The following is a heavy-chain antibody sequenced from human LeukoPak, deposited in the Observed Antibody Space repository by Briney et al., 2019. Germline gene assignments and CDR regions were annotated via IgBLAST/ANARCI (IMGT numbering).Heavy chain of an antibody. CDR2: INPSGGST. CDR1: GYTFTGYY. J-gene: IGHJ4*02. Sequence: ASVKVSCKASGYTFTGYYMHWVRQAPGQGLEWMGIINPSGGSTSYAQKFQGRVTMTRDTSTSTVYMELSSLRSEDTAVYYCAREPYYYGSGSSSPFDYWGQGTLVTVSS. D-gene: IGHD3-10*01. CDR3: AREPYYYGSGSSSPFDY. V-gene: IGHV1-46*01.